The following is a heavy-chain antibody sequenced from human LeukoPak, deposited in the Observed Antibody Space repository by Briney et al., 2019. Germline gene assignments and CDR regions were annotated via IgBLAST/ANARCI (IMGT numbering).Heavy chain of an antibody. CDR1: GLTFITYA. CDR3: AKGRNAWPTNFDS. D-gene: IGHD5-24*01. J-gene: IGHJ4*02. V-gene: IGHV3-23*01. Sequence: PGGSLILSCAPSGLTFITYAVKWVRHAPGKGLEWVSAISSSGGTTYYADSGNCRFSISRDNSKNTLYLRMNSLRAEATAIYYCAKGRNAWPTNFDSCGQGTLVTVSA. CDR2: ISSSGGTT.